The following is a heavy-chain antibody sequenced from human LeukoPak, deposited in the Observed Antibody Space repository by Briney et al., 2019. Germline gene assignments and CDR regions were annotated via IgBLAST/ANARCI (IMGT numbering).Heavy chain of an antibody. Sequence: GGSLRLSCAASGFTFSSYSMRWVGQAPGKGLEWMSYITISSSTIHYADSVKGRFTISRANAKHSLYLQMKSLRAEDTAVYYCAKTRSGYIIDVWGKGTRVSLSS. CDR1: GFTFSSYS. CDR3: AKTRSGYIIDV. D-gene: IGHD6-25*01. CDR2: ITISSSTI. J-gene: IGHJ6*03. V-gene: IGHV3-48*01.